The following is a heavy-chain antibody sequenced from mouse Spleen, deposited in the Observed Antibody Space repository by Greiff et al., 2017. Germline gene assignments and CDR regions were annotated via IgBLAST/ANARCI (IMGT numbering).Heavy chain of an antibody. CDR3: AREGLLWAMDY. D-gene: IGHD2-1*01. CDR2: IHPNSGST. J-gene: IGHJ4*01. CDR1: GYTFTSYW. V-gene: IGHV1-64*01. Sequence: QVQLQQPGAELVKPGASVKLSCKASGYTFTSYWMHCVKQRPGQGLEWIGMIHPNSGSTNYNEKFKSKATLTVDKSSSTAYMQLSSLTSEDSAVYYCAREGLLWAMDYWGQGTSVTVSS.